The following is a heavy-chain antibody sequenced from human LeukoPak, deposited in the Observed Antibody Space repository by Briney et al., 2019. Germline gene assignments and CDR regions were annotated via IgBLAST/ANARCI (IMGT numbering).Heavy chain of an antibody. CDR1: GGSFSGYY. Sequence: SETLSLTCAVYGGSFSGYYWSWIRQPPGKGLEWIGETNHGGSTNYNPSLKSRVTISVDTSKNQFSLKLSSVTAADTAVCYCARGGGYRLHYWGQGTLVTVSS. J-gene: IGHJ4*02. CDR2: TNHGGST. CDR3: ARGGGYRLHY. D-gene: IGHD3-16*02. V-gene: IGHV4-34*01.